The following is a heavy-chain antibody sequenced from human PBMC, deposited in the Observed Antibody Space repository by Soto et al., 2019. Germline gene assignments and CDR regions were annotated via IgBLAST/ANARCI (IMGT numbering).Heavy chain of an antibody. J-gene: IGHJ5*02. V-gene: IGHV1-69*01. CDR1: GGTFSTYT. Sequence: QVQLVQSGAEVKKPGSSVKVSCKASGGTFSTYTITWVRQAPGQGLEWMGGIIPIFGTANYPQKFQGRVTITADESTSTAYMEMSSMSSEDTAVYYCERSQDSSGYWNNCFDPWGQGTLVTVSS. CDR3: ERSQDSSGYWNNCFDP. D-gene: IGHD3-22*01. CDR2: IIPIFGTA.